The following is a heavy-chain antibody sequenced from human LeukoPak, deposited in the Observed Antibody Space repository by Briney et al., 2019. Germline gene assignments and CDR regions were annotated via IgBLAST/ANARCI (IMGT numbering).Heavy chain of an antibody. CDR1: GGSISSSSYY. D-gene: IGHD3-22*01. CDR2: IYYSGST. V-gene: IGHV4-39*01. J-gene: IGHJ3*02. CDR3: ARGLETFYYDSSGYSSGAFDI. Sequence: KPSETLSLTCTVSGGSISSSSYYWGWIRHPPGKGLEWIGSIYYSGSTYYNPSLKSRVTISVDTSKNQFSLKLSSVTAADTAVYYCARGLETFYYDSSGYSSGAFDIWGQGTMVTVSS.